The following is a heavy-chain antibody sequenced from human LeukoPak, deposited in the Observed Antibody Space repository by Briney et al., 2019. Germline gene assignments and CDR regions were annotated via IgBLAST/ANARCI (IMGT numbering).Heavy chain of an antibody. Sequence: PGGSLRLSCAASGFTFDAYAMHWVRQAPGKGLEWVSGISWNSGSIGYADSVKGRFTISRDNAKNSLYLQMNSLRAEDTALYYCAKGHSRWLQSPFDYWGQGTLVTVSS. V-gene: IGHV3-9*01. CDR2: ISWNSGSI. CDR3: AKGHSRWLQSPFDY. D-gene: IGHD5-12*01. CDR1: GFTFDAYA. J-gene: IGHJ4*02.